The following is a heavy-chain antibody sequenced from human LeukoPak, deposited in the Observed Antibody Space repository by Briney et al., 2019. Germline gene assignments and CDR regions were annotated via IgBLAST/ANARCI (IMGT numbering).Heavy chain of an antibody. CDR1: GYGFSGYY. J-gene: IGHJ4*02. D-gene: IGHD3/OR15-3a*01. Sequence: ASVKDSCETSGYGFSGYYIHWVRQAPGQGLEWMGWINPNNGDTTYAQKFQGRVTMTRDLSIDTAYMDLSSLGSDDTAIYYCARRDYWTGLDYWGQGTLVSVSS. CDR3: ARRDYWTGLDY. CDR2: INPNNGDT. V-gene: IGHV1-2*02.